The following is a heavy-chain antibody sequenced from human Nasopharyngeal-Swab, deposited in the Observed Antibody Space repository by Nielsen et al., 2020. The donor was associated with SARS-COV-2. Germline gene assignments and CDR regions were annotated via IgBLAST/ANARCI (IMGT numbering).Heavy chain of an antibody. CDR3: ARGGYYCSSTSCYYYSGYYYGMDV. D-gene: IGHD2-2*01. Sequence: SETLSLTCAVSGGSFSGYYWSWIRQPPGKGLDWIGEINHSGSTKYNPSPKSRVNISVDTSKNQFSLKVSSVTAADTAVYYCARGGYYCSSTSCYYYSGYYYGMDVWGQGTTVTVSS. J-gene: IGHJ6*02. CDR1: GGSFSGYY. CDR2: INHSGST. V-gene: IGHV4-34*01.